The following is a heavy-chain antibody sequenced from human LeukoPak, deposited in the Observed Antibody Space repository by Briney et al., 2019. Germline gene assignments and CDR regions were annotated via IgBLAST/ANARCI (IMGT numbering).Heavy chain of an antibody. V-gene: IGHV3-7*03. J-gene: IGHJ4*02. CDR1: GFTFSSYW. CDR2: IKQDGSEK. CDR3: AKDRTNSGTYSTTFDS. D-gene: IGHD1-26*01. Sequence: AGGSLRLSCAASGFTFSSYWMSWVRQAPGKGLEWVANIKQDGSEKYYVDSVKGRFTISRDNAKNSLYLQMNSLRAEDTAFYYCAKDRTNSGTYSTTFDSWGPGTLVTVSS.